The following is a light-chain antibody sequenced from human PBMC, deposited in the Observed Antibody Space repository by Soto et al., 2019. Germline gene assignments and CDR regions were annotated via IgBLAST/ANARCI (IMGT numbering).Light chain of an antibody. Sequence: ALTQPASVSGSPGQSITISCTGTSSDVGAYNYVSWYQQHPGKVPKLMIYDVSDRPSGVSNRFSGPKSGNTASLTISGLQAEDEADYYCSSFTRSNSYVFGTGTKVTVL. CDR3: SSFTRSNSYV. CDR1: SSDVGAYNY. CDR2: DVS. V-gene: IGLV2-14*03. J-gene: IGLJ1*01.